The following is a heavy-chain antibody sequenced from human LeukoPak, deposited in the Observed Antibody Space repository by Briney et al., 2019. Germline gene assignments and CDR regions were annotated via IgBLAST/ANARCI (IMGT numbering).Heavy chain of an antibody. Sequence: SETLSLTCAVYGGSFSGYYWSWIRQPPGKGLEWIGEINHSGSTNYNPSLKSRVTISVDTSKDQFSLKLSSVTAADTAVYYCARGRRSSWDYYFDYWGQGTLDTVSS. CDR3: ARGRRSSWDYYFDY. D-gene: IGHD6-13*01. CDR1: GGSFSGYY. CDR2: INHSGST. V-gene: IGHV4-34*01. J-gene: IGHJ4*02.